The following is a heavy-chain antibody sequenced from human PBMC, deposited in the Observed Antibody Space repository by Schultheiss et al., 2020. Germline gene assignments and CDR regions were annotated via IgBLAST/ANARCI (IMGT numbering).Heavy chain of an antibody. Sequence: GGSLRLSCAASGFTFSSYAMSWVRQAPGKGLEWVPAISSSGSTIYYADSVKGRFTISRDNAKNSLYLQMNSLRAEDTAVYYCARVGSGSDYYYYGMDVWGQGTTVTVSS. J-gene: IGHJ6*02. CDR3: ARVGSGSDYYYYGMDV. CDR1: GFTFSSYA. CDR2: ISSSGSTI. D-gene: IGHD1-26*01. V-gene: IGHV3-21*01.